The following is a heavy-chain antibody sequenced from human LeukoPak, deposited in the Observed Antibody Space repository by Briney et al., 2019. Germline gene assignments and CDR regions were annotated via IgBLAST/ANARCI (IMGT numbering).Heavy chain of an antibody. CDR3: ARVLDPIGYCSGGSCYRSHYFDY. J-gene: IGHJ4*02. V-gene: IGHV3-48*04. Sequence: GGSLRLSCAASGFTFSSYSMNWVRQAPGKGLEWVSYISSSGSTIYYADSVKGRFTISRDNAKNSLYLQMNSLRAEDTAVYYCARVLDPIGYCSGGSCYRSHYFDYWGQGTLVTVSS. CDR1: GFTFSSYS. CDR2: ISSSGSTI. D-gene: IGHD2-15*01.